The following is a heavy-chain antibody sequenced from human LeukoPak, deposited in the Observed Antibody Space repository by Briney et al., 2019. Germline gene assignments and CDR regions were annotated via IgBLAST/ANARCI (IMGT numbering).Heavy chain of an antibody. CDR2: ISSSGSTI. D-gene: IGHD6-13*01. CDR1: GFAFSDYY. J-gene: IGHJ6*03. V-gene: IGHV3-11*01. Sequence: GGSLRLSCAASGFAFSDYYMSWIRQAPGKGLEWVSYISSSGSTIYYTDSVKGRFTISRDNAKNSLYLQMNSLRAEDTAVYYCARRQLGPSYMDVWGKGITVTVSS. CDR3: ARRQLGPSYMDV.